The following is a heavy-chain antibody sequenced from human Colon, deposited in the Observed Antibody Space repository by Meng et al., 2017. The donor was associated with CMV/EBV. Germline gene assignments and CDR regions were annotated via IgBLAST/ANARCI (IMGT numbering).Heavy chain of an antibody. CDR2: ISYSGNA. Sequence: SETLSLTCSVSGGSVNSGSYYWTWIRQPPGEGLEWIGYISYSGNANYNPSLKSRLTIDVDTSRNQFSLKLTSVGAADTAMYYCAREASGWSTGIDSWGQGTLVTVSS. D-gene: IGHD6-19*01. V-gene: IGHV4-61*01. CDR3: AREASGWSTGIDS. J-gene: IGHJ4*02. CDR1: GGSVNSGSYY.